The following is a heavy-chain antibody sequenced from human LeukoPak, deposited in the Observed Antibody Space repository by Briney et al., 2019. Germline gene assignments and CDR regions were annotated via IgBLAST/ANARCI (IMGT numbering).Heavy chain of an antibody. CDR3: ARDGSGWFSDS. CDR2: ISSSSTYI. V-gene: IGHV3-21*04. J-gene: IGHJ4*02. D-gene: IGHD6-19*01. CDR1: GFTFSSYS. Sequence: GGSLRLSCAASGFTFSSYSVNWVRQAPGKGLEWVSSISSSSTYIYYADSVKGRFTISRDNAKNSLYPQMNSLRAEDTALYHCARDGSGWFSDSWGQGTLVTVSS.